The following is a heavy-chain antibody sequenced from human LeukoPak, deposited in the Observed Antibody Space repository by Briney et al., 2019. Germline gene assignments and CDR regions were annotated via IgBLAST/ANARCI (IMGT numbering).Heavy chain of an antibody. CDR3: GKEGGA. V-gene: IGHV3-23*01. CDR1: GFRFSDFT. D-gene: IGHD3-16*01. J-gene: IGHJ5*02. CDR2: IGGRGGST. Sequence: QPGGSLRLSCAVSGFRFSDFTMTWVRQAPGKGPEWVSAIGGRGGSTYYADSLGGRFTISRDNSKDMVYLQMNSLKVEDTATYYCGKEGGAWGQGTKVTVSS.